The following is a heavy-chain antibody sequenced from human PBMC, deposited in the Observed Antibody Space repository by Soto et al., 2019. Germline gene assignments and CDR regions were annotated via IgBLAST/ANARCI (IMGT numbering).Heavy chain of an antibody. Sequence: XGSLRLSCAASSFTFSSYWLSWVRQAPGKGLDWVATIKQDGSENYYVDSVKGRFTISRDNAKNSLYLQMSSLRADDTAVYYCARDGPFISVAAPAFQYAMDVWGQGTTVTAP. CDR3: ARDGPFISVAAPAFQYAMDV. D-gene: IGHD6-19*01. V-gene: IGHV3-7*03. J-gene: IGHJ6*02. CDR1: SFTFSSYW. CDR2: IKQDGSEN.